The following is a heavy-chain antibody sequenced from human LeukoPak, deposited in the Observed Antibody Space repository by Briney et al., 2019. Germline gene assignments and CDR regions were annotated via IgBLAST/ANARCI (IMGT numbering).Heavy chain of an antibody. CDR3: ARSRWGSGSYFV. CDR2: INHSGST. J-gene: IGHJ4*02. D-gene: IGHD3-10*01. CDR1: GGSIRTSNYY. V-gene: IGHV4-39*07. Sequence: SETLSLTCTVSGGSIRTSNYYWSWIRQPPGKGLEWIGEINHSGSTNYNPSLKSRVTISVDTSKNQFSLKLSSVTAADTAVYYCARSRWGSGSYFVWGQGTLVTVSS.